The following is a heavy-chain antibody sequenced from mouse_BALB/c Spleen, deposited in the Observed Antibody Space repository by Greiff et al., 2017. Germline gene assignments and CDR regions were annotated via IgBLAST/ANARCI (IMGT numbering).Heavy chain of an antibody. CDR1: GFTFSSYY. V-gene: IGHV5-6-2*01. CDR2: INSNGGST. J-gene: IGHJ2*01. CDR3: ARHEGLRRGGYFDY. Sequence: EVKLMESGGGLVKLGGSLKLSCAASGFTFSSYYMSWVRQTPEKRLELVAAINSNGGSTYYPDTVKGRFTISRDNAKNTLYLQMSSLKSEDTALYYCARHEGLRRGGYFDYWGQGTTLTVSS. D-gene: IGHD2-4*01.